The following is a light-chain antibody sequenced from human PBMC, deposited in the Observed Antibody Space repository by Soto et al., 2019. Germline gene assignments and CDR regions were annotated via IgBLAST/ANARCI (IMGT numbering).Light chain of an antibody. Sequence: ELVLTQSPGTLSLSPGGRATLSCRASQTVISSSLAWYQQKPGQAPRLLMYGASSRATGIPDRFSGGGSGTDFALTISRLEPEDFAVYYWQQYGRSPRISFGQGTRLDIK. V-gene: IGKV3-20*01. CDR1: QTVISSS. J-gene: IGKJ5*01. CDR2: GAS. CDR3: QQYGRSPRIS.